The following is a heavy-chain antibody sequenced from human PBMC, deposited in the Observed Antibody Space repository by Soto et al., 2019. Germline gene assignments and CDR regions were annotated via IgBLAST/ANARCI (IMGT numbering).Heavy chain of an antibody. D-gene: IGHD3-3*01. CDR3: AGEEYYDFWRGYYWGETMDV. J-gene: IGHJ6*02. CDR2: IYYSGST. V-gene: IGHV4-59*01. CDR1: GGSISSYY. Sequence: SETLSLTCTVSGGSISSYYWSWIRQPPGKGLEWIGYIYYSGSTNYNPSLKSRVTISVDTSKNQFSLKLSSVTAADTAVYYCAGEEYYDFWRGYYWGETMDVWGQGTTVTVSS.